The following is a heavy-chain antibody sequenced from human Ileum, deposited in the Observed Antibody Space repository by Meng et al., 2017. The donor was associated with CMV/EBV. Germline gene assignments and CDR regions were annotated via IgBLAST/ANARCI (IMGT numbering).Heavy chain of an antibody. CDR1: GDSVSSNIAA. D-gene: IGHD4/OR15-4a*01. CDR3: AREMGAHDY. V-gene: IGHV6-1*01. J-gene: IGHJ4*02. Sequence: QVKLNQAGPGLVKPSQTLPLTCAISGDSVSSNIAAWSWIRQSPSRGLEWLGRTYYRSKWYDDYAVSVKSRVTITPDTSKNQFSLHLNSVSPEDTAIYFCAREMGAHDYWGQGTLVTVSS. CDR2: TYYRSKWYD.